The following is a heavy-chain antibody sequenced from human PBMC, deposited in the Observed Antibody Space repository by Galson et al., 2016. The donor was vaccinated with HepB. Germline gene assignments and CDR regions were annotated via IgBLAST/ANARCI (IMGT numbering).Heavy chain of an antibody. V-gene: IGHV5-51*01. J-gene: IGHJ4*02. Sequence: QSGAEVKKPGESLKISCQGSGDTFTNYWIGWVRQMPGKGLEWMAMVYPGDSDTRYSPSFRGQVTISADKFSSTAYLQWSSLQAPDTAVYYGARRGIAVAGRGGIDYWGQGTLVTVSS. CDR3: ARRGIAVAGRGGIDY. CDR2: VYPGDSDT. CDR1: GDTFTNYW. D-gene: IGHD6-19*01.